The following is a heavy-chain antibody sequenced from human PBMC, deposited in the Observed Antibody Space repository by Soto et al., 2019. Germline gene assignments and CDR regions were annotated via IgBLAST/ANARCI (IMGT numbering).Heavy chain of an antibody. J-gene: IGHJ4*02. V-gene: IGHV1-69*12. CDR2: IIPIFGTA. D-gene: IGHD3-16*02. Sequence: QVQLVQSGAEVKKPGSSVKVSCKASGGTFSSYAISWVRQAPGQGLEWMGGIIPIFGTANYAQKFQGRVTITADESTSTAYMELSSLRSEDTAVYYCARAPDYDYVWGCYRYLDYWGQGTLVTVSS. CDR3: ARAPDYDYVWGCYRYLDY. CDR1: GGTFSSYA.